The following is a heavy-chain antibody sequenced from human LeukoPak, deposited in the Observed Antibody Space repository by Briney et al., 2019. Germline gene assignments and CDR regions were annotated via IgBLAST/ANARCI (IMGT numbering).Heavy chain of an antibody. CDR2: IIPIFGTA. D-gene: IGHD6-13*01. J-gene: IGHJ4*02. Sequence: GASVKVSCKASGGTFSSYAISWVRQAPGQGLEWMGGIIPIFGTANYAQKFQGRVTITADKSTSTAYMELSSLRSEDTAVYYCARSGWYSSPPWGYFDYWGQGTLVTVSS. CDR3: ARSGWYSSPPWGYFDY. V-gene: IGHV1-69*06. CDR1: GGTFSSYA.